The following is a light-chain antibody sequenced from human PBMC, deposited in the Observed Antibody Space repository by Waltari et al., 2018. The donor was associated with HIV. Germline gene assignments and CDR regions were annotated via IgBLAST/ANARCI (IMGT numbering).Light chain of an antibody. CDR2: EVD. J-gene: IGLJ1*01. CDR1: SSDVGGYNF. V-gene: IGLV2-14*01. CDR3: SSYTSSSTPYV. Sequence: QSALTQPASVSGSPGQSITISCTGTSSDVGGYNFVSWYQQHPGKTPKVMIYEVDNRPSGVSHRFSGSKSGNTASLTISGLQAEDEADYYCSSYTSSSTPYVFGTGTKVTVL.